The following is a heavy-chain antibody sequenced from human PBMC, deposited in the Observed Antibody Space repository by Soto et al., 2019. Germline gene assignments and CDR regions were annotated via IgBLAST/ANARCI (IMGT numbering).Heavy chain of an antibody. Sequence: QVQLVESGGGVVQPGRSLRLSCAASGFTFSSYAMHWVRQAPGKGLEWVAVISYDGSNKYYADSVKGRFTISRDNSKNTLYLQMNSLRAEDTAVYYCASFGELSDAPYYYYYYGMDVW. J-gene: IGHJ6*01. CDR1: GFTFSSYA. V-gene: IGHV3-30-3*01. D-gene: IGHD3-10*01. CDR3: ASFGELSDAPYYYYYYGMDV. CDR2: ISYDGSNK.